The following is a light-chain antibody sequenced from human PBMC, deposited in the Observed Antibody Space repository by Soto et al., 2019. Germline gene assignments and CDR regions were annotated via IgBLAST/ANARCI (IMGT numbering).Light chain of an antibody. CDR2: DAS. Sequence: EIVMTQSPDTLSVSPGERATLSCRASQSVSSYLAWYQQKPGQAPRLLIYDASNRATGIPARFSGSGSGTDFTLTISSLEPEDFAVYYCQQRSNWPPITFGQGRLLE. V-gene: IGKV3-11*01. CDR3: QQRSNWPPIT. CDR1: QSVSSY. J-gene: IGKJ5*01.